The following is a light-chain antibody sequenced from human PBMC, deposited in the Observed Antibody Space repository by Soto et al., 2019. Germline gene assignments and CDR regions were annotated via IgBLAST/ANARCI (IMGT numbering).Light chain of an antibody. V-gene: IGKV4-1*01. J-gene: IGKJ5*01. CDR2: WAS. CDR1: QSILYSSTNRNY. CDR3: QQYYSTPSIT. Sequence: DIVLTQSPVSLAVSLGERATITCKSSQSILYSSTNRNYLAWYQQKPGQPPKLLISWASTRESGVPDRFSGSGSGTDFTLTISSLQAADVEVYYCQQYYSTPSITFGQGTRLGIK.